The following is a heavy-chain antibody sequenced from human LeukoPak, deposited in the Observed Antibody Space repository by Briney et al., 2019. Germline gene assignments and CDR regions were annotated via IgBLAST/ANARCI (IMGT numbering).Heavy chain of an antibody. CDR3: ARRGLVAGIYDLVYGFDL. CDR2: MDPKTGNT. D-gene: IGHD3/OR15-3a*01. J-gene: IGHJ3*01. Sequence: GASVTVSCRGAAYSFTTFHINWVRQAPGQGPEWMGWMDPKTGNTGFPQKFQGRVTITQDRSINTVYMELNSLTSEDTDVYYCARRGLVAGIYDLVYGFDLWGQGTMVTVSS. V-gene: IGHV1-8*02. CDR1: AYSFTTFH.